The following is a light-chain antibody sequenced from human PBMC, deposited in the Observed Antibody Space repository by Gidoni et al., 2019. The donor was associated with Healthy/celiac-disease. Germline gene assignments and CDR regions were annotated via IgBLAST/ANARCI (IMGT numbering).Light chain of an antibody. V-gene: IGKV1-39*01. J-gene: IGKJ3*01. CDR3: QQSYSTPST. CDR2: AAS. Sequence: DIQMTQSPSSLSASVGDRVTITCRASQSISSYLNWYQQKPGKAPKLLIYAASSLQSGVPSRFSGSGSGTDFTLTISSLQPEDFATYYCQQSYSTPSTFGHXTKVDIK. CDR1: QSISSY.